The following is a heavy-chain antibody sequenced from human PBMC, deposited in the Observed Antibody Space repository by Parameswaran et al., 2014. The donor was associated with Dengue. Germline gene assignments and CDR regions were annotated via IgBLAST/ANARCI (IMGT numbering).Heavy chain of an antibody. D-gene: IGHD6-19*01. J-gene: IGHJ6*02. CDR3: ARDQVIAVAGNYYYYGMDV. CDR2: IKQDGSEK. V-gene: IGHV3-7*03. Sequence: VRQAPGKGLEWVANIKQDGSEKYYVDSVKGRFTISRDNAKNSLYLQMNSLRAEDTAVYYCARDQVIAVAGNYYYYGMDVWGQGTTVTVSS.